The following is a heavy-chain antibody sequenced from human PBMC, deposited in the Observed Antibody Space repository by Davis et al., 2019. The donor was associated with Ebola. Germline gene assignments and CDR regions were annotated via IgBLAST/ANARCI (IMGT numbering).Heavy chain of an antibody. CDR2: ISSSSSTI. Sequence: GESLKISCAASGFTFSSYAMNWVRQAPGKGLEWVSYISSSSSTIYYADSVKGRFTISRDNAKNSLYLQMNSLRDEDTAVYYCARGRNWFDPWGQGTLVTVSS. CDR3: ARGRNWFDP. V-gene: IGHV3-48*02. J-gene: IGHJ5*02. CDR1: GFTFSSYA.